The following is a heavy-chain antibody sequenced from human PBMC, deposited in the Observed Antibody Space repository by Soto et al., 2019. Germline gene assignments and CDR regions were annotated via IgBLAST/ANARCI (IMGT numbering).Heavy chain of an antibody. CDR2: ISGSGGST. Sequence: GGSLRLSXAASGFTFSRYAMSWVRQAPGKGLEWVSAISGSGGSTYYADSVKGRFTISRDNSKNTLYLQMNSLRAEDTAVYYCAKDLRGYYDSSGYHGYWGQGTLVTVSS. CDR1: GFTFSRYA. D-gene: IGHD3-22*01. J-gene: IGHJ4*02. CDR3: AKDLRGYYDSSGYHGY. V-gene: IGHV3-23*01.